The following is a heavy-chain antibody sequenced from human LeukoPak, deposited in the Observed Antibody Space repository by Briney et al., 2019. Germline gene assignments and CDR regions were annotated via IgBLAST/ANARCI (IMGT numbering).Heavy chain of an antibody. J-gene: IGHJ4*02. CDR1: GYSENFYG. D-gene: IGHD3-22*01. CDR2: ISAQHGQT. Sequence: GSVKVSCKTSGYSENFYGITWVRQVAGQGLEWMGWISAQHGQTEYAPNSQDRVTMTTDTYTNTAYMELRSLRSDDTAVYYCARVADYYDSSGYFRVSPFDYWGQGTLVTVSS. V-gene: IGHV1-18*01. CDR3: ARVADYYDSSGYFRVSPFDY.